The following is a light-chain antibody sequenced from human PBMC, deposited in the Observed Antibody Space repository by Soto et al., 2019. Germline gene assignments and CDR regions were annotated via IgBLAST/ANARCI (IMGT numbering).Light chain of an antibody. CDR1: QDISSH. Sequence: DVQLTQSPSFLSASVGDRVTITCRASQDISSHLAWDQQIPGKGPKLLIYAASTLQSGVPSRFSGSGSGTEFTLAISSLQSEDFATDHCQQVNGYPHTFGQGTKLESK. V-gene: IGKV1-9*01. J-gene: IGKJ2*01. CDR2: AAS. CDR3: QQVNGYPHT.